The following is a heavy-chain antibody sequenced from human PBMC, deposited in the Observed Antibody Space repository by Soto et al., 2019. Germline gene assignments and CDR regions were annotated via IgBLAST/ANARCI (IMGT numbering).Heavy chain of an antibody. D-gene: IGHD2-15*01. CDR1: GGSFSGYY. J-gene: IGHJ4*02. CDR2: INHSGST. Sequence: SETLSLTCAVYGGSFSGYYWSWIRQPPGKGLEWIREINHSGSTNYNPSLKSRVTISVDTSKNQFSLKLSSVTAADTAVFYCARGNRMPVLFHYCSGGSCYSGGFDYWGQGTLVTVSS. CDR3: ARGNRMPVLFHYCSGGSCYSGGFDY. V-gene: IGHV4-34*01.